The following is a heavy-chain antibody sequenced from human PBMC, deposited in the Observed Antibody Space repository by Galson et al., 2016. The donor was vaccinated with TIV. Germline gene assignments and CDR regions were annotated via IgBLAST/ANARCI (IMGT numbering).Heavy chain of an antibody. Sequence: CAISGDSVSSNSSWNCIRQSPSRDLEWLGRTYYRSKWYNDYALSVKSRITINPDTPKKHISLQLNSMTPEDTAVKYCARDLTLPGYYYHGMNVWGQGTTVTVSS. CDR3: ARDLTLPGYYYHGMNV. CDR2: TYYRSKWYN. V-gene: IGHV6-1*01. CDR1: GDSVSSNSS. D-gene: IGHD1-14*01. J-gene: IGHJ6*02.